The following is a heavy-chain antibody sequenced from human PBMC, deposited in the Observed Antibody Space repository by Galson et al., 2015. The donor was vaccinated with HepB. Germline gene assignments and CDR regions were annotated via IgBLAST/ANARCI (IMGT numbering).Heavy chain of an antibody. CDR1: GFTFSSYW. CDR3: ARDPLRYCSSTSCSTYYFDY. Sequence: SLRLSCAASGFTFSSYWMHWVRQAPGKGLVWVSRINSDGSSTSYADSVKGRFTISRDNAKNTLYLQMNSLRAEDTAVYYCARDPLRYCSSTSCSTYYFDYWGQGTLVTVSS. V-gene: IGHV3-74*01. J-gene: IGHJ4*02. CDR2: INSDGSST. D-gene: IGHD2-2*02.